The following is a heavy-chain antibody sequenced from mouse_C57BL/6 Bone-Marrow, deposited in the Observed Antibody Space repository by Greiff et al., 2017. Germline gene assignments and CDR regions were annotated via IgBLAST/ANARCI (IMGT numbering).Heavy chain of an antibody. D-gene: IGHD4-1*01. Sequence: AQLQQSGAERARKGAAVKMSCKASGYTFTSYTMHWVKQRNGKGMEWIGYINPSSGYTKYNQKFKDKDTLTADKSSSTAYMLLSSLTSEDSAVYYCARPLTGGYWGQGTSVTVSS. CDR3: ARPLTGGY. V-gene: IGHV1-4*01. CDR1: GYTFTSYT. J-gene: IGHJ4*01. CDR2: INPSSGYT.